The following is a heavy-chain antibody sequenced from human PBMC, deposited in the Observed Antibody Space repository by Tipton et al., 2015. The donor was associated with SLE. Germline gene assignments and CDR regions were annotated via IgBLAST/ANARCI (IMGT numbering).Heavy chain of an antibody. CDR2: IYHSKST. CDR1: GGSIRSYY. V-gene: IGHV4-59*12. Sequence: TLSLTCTVSGGSIRSYYWTWIRQPPGKRLEWIAYIYHSKSTYYNPSLKSRLTMSADTSKNQISLKLSSVSAADTAVYYCVRGPKDVWGQGTTVTVSS. CDR3: VRGPKDV. J-gene: IGHJ6*02.